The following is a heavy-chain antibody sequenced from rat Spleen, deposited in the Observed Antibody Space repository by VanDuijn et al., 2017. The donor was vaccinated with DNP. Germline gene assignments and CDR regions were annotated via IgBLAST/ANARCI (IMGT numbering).Heavy chain of an antibody. D-gene: IGHD1-11*01. J-gene: IGHJ4*01. CDR1: GFSLTTYG. Sequence: QVQLKESGPGQVQPSQTLSLTCTVSGFSLTTYGVSWVRQSPGKGLEWIAAISSGGNTYYNSVLKFRLGISRDTSKSQVFLKMNSLQTEDTAIYFCTRDRDYGHDYVAYGMDAWGQGTSVTVSS. CDR3: TRDRDYGHDYVAYGMDA. CDR2: ISSGGNT. V-gene: IGHV2S12*01.